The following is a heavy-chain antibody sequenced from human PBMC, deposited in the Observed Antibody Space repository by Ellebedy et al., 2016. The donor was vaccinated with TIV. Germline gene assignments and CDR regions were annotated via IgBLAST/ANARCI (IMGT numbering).Heavy chain of an antibody. J-gene: IGHJ4*02. D-gene: IGHD3-9*01. CDR3: TLTQYYFDY. CDR2: IKSKTDGGTT. V-gene: IGHV3-15*07. CDR1: GFIFSNAW. Sequence: GESLKISCAASGFIFSNAWMNWVRQAPGKGLEWVGRIKSKTDGGTTDYAAPVKCRFTISRDDPKNTLYLQMNSLKTEDTAVYYCTLTQYYFDYWGQGTLVTVSS.